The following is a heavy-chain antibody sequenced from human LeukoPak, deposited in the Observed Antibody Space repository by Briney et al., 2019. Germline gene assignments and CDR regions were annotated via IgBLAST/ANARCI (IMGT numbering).Heavy chain of an antibody. J-gene: IGHJ5*02. CDR2: IYYSGST. D-gene: IGHD2-2*01. CDR3: ARLCWGYCSSPEP. Sequence: SGTLSLTCTVSGGSISSGDYYWSWIRQPPGKGLERIGYIYYSGSTYYNPSLKSRVTISVDTSKNQFSLELSSVTAADTAVYYCARLCWGYCSSPEPWGQGTLVTVS. V-gene: IGHV4-30-4*01. CDR1: GGSISSGDYY.